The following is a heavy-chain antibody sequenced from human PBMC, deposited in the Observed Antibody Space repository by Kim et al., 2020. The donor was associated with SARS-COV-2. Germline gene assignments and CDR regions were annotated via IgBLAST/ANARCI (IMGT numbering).Heavy chain of an antibody. D-gene: IGHD6-13*01. Sequence: SVKGRFSISRDDSKNTAYLQMNSLKTEDTAVYYCRSLGGGYSSSSHSSDYWGQGTLVTVSS. CDR3: RSLGGGYSSSSHSSDY. J-gene: IGHJ4*02. V-gene: IGHV3-73*01.